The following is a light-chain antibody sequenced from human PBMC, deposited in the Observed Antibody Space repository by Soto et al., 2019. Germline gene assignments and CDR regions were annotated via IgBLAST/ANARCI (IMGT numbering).Light chain of an antibody. CDR1: QSISNY. CDR2: AAS. V-gene: IGKV1-39*01. J-gene: IGKJ4*01. Sequence: DIQMTQSPSSLSASVGDRVTITCRASQSISNYLNWYQQKPGKAPKLLIYAASSFQSGVPSRFSGSGSGTDFTLTISILQPADFGTYYCQQSYITPLTFGGGTKVDI. CDR3: QQSYITPLT.